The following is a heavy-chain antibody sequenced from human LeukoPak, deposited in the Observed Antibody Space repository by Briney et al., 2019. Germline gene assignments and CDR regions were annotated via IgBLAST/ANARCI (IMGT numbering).Heavy chain of an antibody. V-gene: IGHV4-61*01. D-gene: IGHD3-22*01. CDR3: ARVTQLTTYYYDSSGYYQPPDYFDY. Sequence: SETLSLTCTVSGGSVSSGSYYWSWIRQPPGKGLEWIGYTYYSGSTNYNPSLKSRVTISVDTSKNQFSLKLSSVTAADTAVYYCARVTQLTTYYYDSSGYYQPPDYFDYWGQGTLVTVSS. CDR1: GGSVSSGSYY. CDR2: TYYSGST. J-gene: IGHJ4*02.